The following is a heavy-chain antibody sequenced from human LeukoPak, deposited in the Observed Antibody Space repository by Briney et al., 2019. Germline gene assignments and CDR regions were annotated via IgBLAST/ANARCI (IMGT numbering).Heavy chain of an antibody. Sequence: GGSLRLSCAASGFTFSSYAMHWVRQAPGKGLEWVALISYDGSNKYYADSVKGRFTISRDNSKNTLYLQMNSLRAEDTAVYYCARGEYYYDTSGRGFDLWGRGTLVTVS. V-gene: IGHV3-30-3*01. D-gene: IGHD3-22*01. J-gene: IGHJ2*01. CDR1: GFTFSSYA. CDR3: ARGEYYYDTSGRGFDL. CDR2: ISYDGSNK.